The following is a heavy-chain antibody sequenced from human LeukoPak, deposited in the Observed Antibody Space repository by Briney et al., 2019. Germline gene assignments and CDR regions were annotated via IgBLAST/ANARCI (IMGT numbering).Heavy chain of an antibody. V-gene: IGHV3-30*18. CDR1: GFTFSSYG. CDR2: ISYDGSNK. Sequence: GGSLRLSCAASGFTFSSYGMHWVRQAPGKGLEWVAVISYDGSNKYYADSVKGRFTISRDNSKNTLYLQMNSLRAEDTAVYYCAKDHVDNSQYFDYWGQGTLVTVSS. D-gene: IGHD1-20*01. J-gene: IGHJ4*02. CDR3: AKDHVDNSQYFDY.